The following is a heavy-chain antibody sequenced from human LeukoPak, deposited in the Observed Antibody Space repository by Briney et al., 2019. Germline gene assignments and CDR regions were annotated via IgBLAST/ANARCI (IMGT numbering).Heavy chain of an antibody. Sequence: GGSLRLSCAASGFTFSNYWMHWVRQAPGKGLVWVSRITSDGSATTYADSARGRFTISRDNSNNMLYLQMNSLRAEDTAVYYCARDSSSHYYFDYWGQGTLVTVSS. CDR3: ARDSSSHYYFDY. CDR2: ITSDGSAT. D-gene: IGHD2-2*01. V-gene: IGHV3-74*01. CDR1: GFTFSNYW. J-gene: IGHJ4*02.